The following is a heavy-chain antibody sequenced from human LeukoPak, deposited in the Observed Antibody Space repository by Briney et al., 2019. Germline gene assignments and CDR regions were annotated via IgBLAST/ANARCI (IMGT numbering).Heavy chain of an antibody. D-gene: IGHD3-10*01. Sequence: GASLRLSCAASGFTFSSYAVSWVRQAPGKGLEWVSALSGSGGSTYYADSVKGRFTISRDNSKNTLYLQMNSLRAEDTAVYYCAKCFFRSGSGYFDYWGQGTLVTVSS. CDR1: GFTFSSYA. CDR3: AKCFFRSGSGYFDY. CDR2: LSGSGGST. J-gene: IGHJ4*02. V-gene: IGHV3-23*01.